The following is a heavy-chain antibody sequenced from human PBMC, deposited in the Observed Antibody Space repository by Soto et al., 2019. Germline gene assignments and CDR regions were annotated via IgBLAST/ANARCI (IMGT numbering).Heavy chain of an antibody. CDR2: ISYDGSNK. D-gene: IGHD5-12*01. CDR1: GFTFSSYA. J-gene: IGHJ4*02. CDR3: SRDRSAYDIFDY. Sequence: QVQLVESGGGVVQPGRSLRLSCAASGFTFSSYAMHWVRQAPGKGLEWVAVISYDGSNKYYADSVKGRFTISRDNSKNTLYLQMNSLRAEDTAVYYCSRDRSAYDIFDYWGQGTLVTVTS. V-gene: IGHV3-30-3*01.